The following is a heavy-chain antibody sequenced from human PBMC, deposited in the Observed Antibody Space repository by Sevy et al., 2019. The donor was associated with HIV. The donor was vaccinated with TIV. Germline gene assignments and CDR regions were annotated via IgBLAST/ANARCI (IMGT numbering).Heavy chain of an antibody. Sequence: ASVKVSCKASGYTFTSYGISWVRQAPGQGLEWMGWISVYDTNYAQKLQGRVTMTTDTSTTTAYMELRSLTSDDTAVYYCARAPRGSQGPGRYFQHWGQGTLVTVSS. CDR2: ISVYDT. CDR1: GYTFTSYG. J-gene: IGHJ1*01. V-gene: IGHV1-18*01. D-gene: IGHD1-26*01. CDR3: ARAPRGSQGPGRYFQH.